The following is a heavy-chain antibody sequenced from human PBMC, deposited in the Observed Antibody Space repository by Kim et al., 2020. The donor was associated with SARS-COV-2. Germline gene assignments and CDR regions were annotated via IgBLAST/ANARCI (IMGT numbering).Heavy chain of an antibody. CDR3: ARGGGYNWNDVSFDY. Sequence: ASVKVSCKASGYTFTSYGINWVRQAPGQGLERMGWVSAYNGNTNYAQKLQGRVTMTTDTSTSTAYMELRGLRSDDTAVYYCARGGGYNWNDVSFDYWGQGTPVTVSS. V-gene: IGHV1-18*04. CDR1: GYTFTSYG. J-gene: IGHJ4*02. CDR2: VSAYNGNT. D-gene: IGHD1-20*01.